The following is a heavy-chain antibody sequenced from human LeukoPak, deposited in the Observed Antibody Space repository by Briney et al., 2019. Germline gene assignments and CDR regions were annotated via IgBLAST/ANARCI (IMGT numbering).Heavy chain of an antibody. V-gene: IGHV1-2*02. J-gene: IGHJ5*02. D-gene: IGHD6-19*01. Sequence: ASVKVSCKASGYTFTGYYMHWVRQAPGQGLEWMGWINPNSGGTNYAQKFQGRVTMTRDTSISTAYMELSRLRSDDTAVYNCARDSSGWFSEEDYNWFDPWGQGTLVTVSS. CDR3: ARDSSGWFSEEDYNWFDP. CDR1: GYTFTGYY. CDR2: INPNSGGT.